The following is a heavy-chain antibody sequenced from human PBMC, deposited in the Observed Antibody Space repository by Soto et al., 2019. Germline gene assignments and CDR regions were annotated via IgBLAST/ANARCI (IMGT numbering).Heavy chain of an antibody. V-gene: IGHV1-24*01. J-gene: IGHJ4*02. CDR3: ATWGRQYYYGSGSSYNFDY. Sequence: ASVKVSCKVSGYTLTGLSMHWVRQAPGKGLEWMGGFDPEDGETIYAQKFQGRVTMTEDTSTDTAYMELSSLRSEDTAVYYCATWGRQYYYGSGSSYNFDYWGQGTLVTVSS. CDR1: GYTLTGLS. CDR2: FDPEDGET. D-gene: IGHD3-10*01.